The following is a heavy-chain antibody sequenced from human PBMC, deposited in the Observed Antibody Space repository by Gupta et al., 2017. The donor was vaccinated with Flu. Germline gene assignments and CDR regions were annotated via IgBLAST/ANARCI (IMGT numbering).Heavy chain of an antibody. CDR2: IASDGSHK. V-gene: IGHV3-30*18. CDR3: AKDGPWTASCPYYCYYMDV. D-gene: IGHD2-2*01. CDR1: GLIFRRYG. Sequence: QMQLVESGGGVVEFGKSLRLSCAAPGLIFRRYGLHWVRQAPGKGLEWVAEIASDGSHKDYADSVRGRFTISRDNSKNTLSLEMDSLRVEDTAVYYCAKDGPWTASCPYYCYYMDVWGKGTTVTVSS. J-gene: IGHJ6*03.